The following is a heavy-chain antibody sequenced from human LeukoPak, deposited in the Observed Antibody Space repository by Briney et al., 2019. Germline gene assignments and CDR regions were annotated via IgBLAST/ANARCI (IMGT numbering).Heavy chain of an antibody. V-gene: IGHV4-38-2*02. J-gene: IGHJ5*02. CDR3: ARVTMVGGFDP. CDR1: GDSISSAYY. CDR2: IHYTGST. D-gene: IGHD3-10*01. Sequence: SETLSLTCTVSGDSISSAYYWAWIRQPPGKGLECIGNIHYTGSTYYTPSLKSRVTISLDTSKNQFSLKLSSVTAADTAVYYCARVTMVGGFDPWGQGTLVTVSS.